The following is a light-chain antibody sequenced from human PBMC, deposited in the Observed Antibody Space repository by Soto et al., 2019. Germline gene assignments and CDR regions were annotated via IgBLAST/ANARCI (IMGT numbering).Light chain of an antibody. CDR1: QTVSSS. CDR3: QQLNSYPIT. Sequence: EIVLTQSPATLSLSPGERATLSCRASQTVSSSLAWYQQKPGQAPRLLIYGASNRATGIPDRFSGSGSGTDFTLTISRLEPEDFATYYCQQLNSYPITFGQGTRLEIK. J-gene: IGKJ5*01. CDR2: GAS. V-gene: IGKV3-11*01.